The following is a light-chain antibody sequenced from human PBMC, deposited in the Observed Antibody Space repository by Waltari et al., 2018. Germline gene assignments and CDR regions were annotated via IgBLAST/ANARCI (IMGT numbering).Light chain of an antibody. CDR2: WSS. V-gene: IGKV4-1*01. CDR3: QQYYITPLS. Sequence: DILMTQSPDSLALFLGVRATIHCKSRQSVLYSPDNSNHLAWYQQKPGQPPNLLISWSSTGESGVPDRFSGSGSGTDFTLTISSLHAEDVAVYYCQQYYITPLSFGGGTKVEIK. CDR1: QSVLYSPDNSNH. J-gene: IGKJ4*01.